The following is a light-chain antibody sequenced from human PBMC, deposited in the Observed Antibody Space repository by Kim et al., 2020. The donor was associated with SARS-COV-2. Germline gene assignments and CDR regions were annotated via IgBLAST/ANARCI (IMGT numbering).Light chain of an antibody. CDR3: QQSYRTPPT. J-gene: IGKJ1*01. CDR1: QTITRY. V-gene: IGKV1-39*01. Sequence: ASVGDIITITCRASQTITRYLNWYQQRPGKTPNLLIFAASSLQSGVPSRFSGSGSGTDFTLTISSLQPEDFATYYCQQSYRTPPTFGQGTKVDIK. CDR2: AAS.